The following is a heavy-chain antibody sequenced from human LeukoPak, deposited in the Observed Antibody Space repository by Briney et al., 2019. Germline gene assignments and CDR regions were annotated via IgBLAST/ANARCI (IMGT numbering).Heavy chain of an antibody. V-gene: IGHV3-23*01. CDR3: AKATDYGGLFVY. J-gene: IGHJ4*02. CDR1: GFTFSSYA. Sequence: AGGSLRLSCAASGFTFSSYAMSWVRQAPGKGLEWVSAISGSGGSTYYADSVKGRFTISRDNSKNTLYLQMNSLRAEDRAVYYCAKATDYGGLFVYWGQGTLVTVSS. CDR2: ISGSGGST. D-gene: IGHD4-23*01.